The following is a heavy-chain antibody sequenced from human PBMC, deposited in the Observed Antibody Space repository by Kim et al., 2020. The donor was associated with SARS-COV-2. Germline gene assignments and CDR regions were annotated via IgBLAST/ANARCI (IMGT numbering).Heavy chain of an antibody. J-gene: IGHJ5*02. Sequence: YYTPSLKSRVTMSVDTSNNHFSLRLSSVTAADTAVYYCARLRSGVGWFDPWGQGTLVTVSS. CDR3: ARLRSGVGWFDP. D-gene: IGHD5-12*01. V-gene: IGHV4-39*02.